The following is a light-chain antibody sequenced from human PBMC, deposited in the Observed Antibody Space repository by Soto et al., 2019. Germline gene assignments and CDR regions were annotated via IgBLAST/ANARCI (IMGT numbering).Light chain of an antibody. Sequence: QPVLTQPASVSGSPGQSLTISCTRTNSDVGGYNYVSWYQHHPGKAAKLMIYDVSNRPSGVSNRFSGSKSGNTASLTISGLQPEDEVDYYCSSYTTSNTRQIVLGTGTKVTVL. V-gene: IGLV2-14*03. CDR1: NSDVGGYNY. CDR2: DVS. CDR3: SSYTTSNTRQIV. J-gene: IGLJ1*01.